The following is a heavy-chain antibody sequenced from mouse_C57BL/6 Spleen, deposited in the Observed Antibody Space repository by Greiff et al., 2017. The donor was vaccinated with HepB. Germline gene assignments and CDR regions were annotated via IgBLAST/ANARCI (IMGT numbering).Heavy chain of an antibody. Sequence: EVQLQQSGPELVKPGASVKISCKASGYTFTDYYMNWVKQSHGKSLEWIGDINPNNGGTSYNQKFKGKATLTVDKSSSTAYMELRSLTSEDSAVYYCAMDGNYSWFAYWGQGTLVTVSA. J-gene: IGHJ3*01. D-gene: IGHD2-1*01. CDR1: GYTFTDYY. CDR3: AMDGNYSWFAY. CDR2: INPNNGGT. V-gene: IGHV1-26*01.